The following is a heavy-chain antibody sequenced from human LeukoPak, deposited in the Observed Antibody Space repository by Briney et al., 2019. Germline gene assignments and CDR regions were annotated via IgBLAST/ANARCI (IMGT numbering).Heavy chain of an antibody. CDR3: ATWAFYHGLDV. CDR2: INPSGGST. CDR1: GYTFTSYY. V-gene: IGHV1-46*03. J-gene: IGHJ6*02. D-gene: IGHD1-26*01. Sequence: ASVKVSCKASGYTFTSYYMHWLRQPPGQGLEWMGIINPSGGSTSYAQKFQGRVTMTRDMSTSTVYMELSSLRTDDAALYYCATWAFYHGLDVWGQGTTVTVSS.